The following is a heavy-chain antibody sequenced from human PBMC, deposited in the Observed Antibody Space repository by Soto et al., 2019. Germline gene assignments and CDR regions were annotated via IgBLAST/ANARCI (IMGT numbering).Heavy chain of an antibody. CDR1: GYTFTNYA. Sequence: QVQVVQSGAEEKKPGASVKVSCKASGYTFTNYAMHWVRQAPGQRLEWMGWINAGNGNTKYSQKFQGRVTITRDTSACTAYMELSSLRSEDTAVYYCARDPSYYGMDVWGQGTTVSVSS. V-gene: IGHV1-3*05. CDR2: INAGNGNT. J-gene: IGHJ6*02. CDR3: ARDPSYYGMDV.